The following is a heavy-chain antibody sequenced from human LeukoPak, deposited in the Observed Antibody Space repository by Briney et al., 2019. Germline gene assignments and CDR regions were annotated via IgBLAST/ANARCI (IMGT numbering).Heavy chain of an antibody. J-gene: IGHJ4*02. D-gene: IGHD3-10*01. Sequence: SETLSLTCTVSGGSIRSYYWSWIRRPPGKGLEWIGDIFYSGNANYNPSLKSRVTMSVDTSKKEVHLKLSSVTATDTAVYYCARRAPYGSGGSPEYYFDYWGQGILVTVSS. CDR1: GGSIRSYY. CDR2: IFYSGNA. CDR3: ARRAPYGSGGSPEYYFDY. V-gene: IGHV4-59*08.